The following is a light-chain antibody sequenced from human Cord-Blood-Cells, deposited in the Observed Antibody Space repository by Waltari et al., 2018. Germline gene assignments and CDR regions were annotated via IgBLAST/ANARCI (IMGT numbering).Light chain of an antibody. CDR1: SSNIGAGYD. CDR2: GNS. V-gene: IGLV1-40*01. CDR3: QSYDSSLSGWV. Sequence: QSVLTQPPSVSGAPGQRVTIPCTGRSSNIGAGYDVHWYPQLPGTAPKLLIYGNSHRPSGVPDRFSGSKSGTSASLAITGLQAEDEADYYCQSYDSSLSGWVFGGGTKLTVL. J-gene: IGLJ3*02.